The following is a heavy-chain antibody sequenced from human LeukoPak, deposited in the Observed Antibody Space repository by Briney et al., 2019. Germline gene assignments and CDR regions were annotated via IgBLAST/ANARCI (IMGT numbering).Heavy chain of an antibody. Sequence: GGSLRLSCAASGFTFSSYAMNWVRQARGKGLEWVAAITGSGCRTYSAGSVKGRLTISRDNSKNTLYLQMNSLRAEDTAIYYCAKEYTGTFSPFPSYLDNWGQGTLVTVSS. CDR3: AKEYTGTFSPFPSYLDN. CDR1: GFTFSSYA. V-gene: IGHV3-23*01. J-gene: IGHJ4*02. CDR2: ITGSGCRT. D-gene: IGHD1-26*01.